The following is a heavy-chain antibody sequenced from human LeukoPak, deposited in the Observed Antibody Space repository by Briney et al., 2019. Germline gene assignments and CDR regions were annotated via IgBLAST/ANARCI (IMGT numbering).Heavy chain of an antibody. CDR3: AKVPKGGYFDY. Sequence: GGSLRLSCAASGFTFSSYSMNWVRQAPGKGLEWVSAISGSGGSTYYADSVEGRFTISRDNSKNTLYLQMNSLRAEDTAVYYCAKVPKGGYFDYWGQGTLVTVSS. V-gene: IGHV3-23*01. CDR1: GFTFSSYS. D-gene: IGHD2-2*01. J-gene: IGHJ4*02. CDR2: ISGSGGST.